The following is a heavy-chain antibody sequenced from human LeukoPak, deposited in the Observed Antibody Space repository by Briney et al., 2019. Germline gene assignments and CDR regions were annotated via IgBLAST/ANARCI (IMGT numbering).Heavy chain of an antibody. CDR2: IKLDGSEK. CDR3: ARGKLGNFDY. V-gene: IGHV3-7*01. CDR1: GFTFGKYW. J-gene: IGHJ4*02. D-gene: IGHD7-27*01. Sequence: GGSLRLSCVASGFTFGKYWMSWVRQAPGKGLEWVANIKLDGSEKNYVDSVKGRFTISRDNSKNTLYLQMNSLRAEDTAVYYCARGKLGNFDYWGQGTLVTVSS.